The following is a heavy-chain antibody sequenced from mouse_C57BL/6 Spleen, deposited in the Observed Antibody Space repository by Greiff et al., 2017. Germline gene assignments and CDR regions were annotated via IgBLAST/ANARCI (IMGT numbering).Heavy chain of an antibody. CDR1: GFTFSDYY. CDR2: INYDGSST. J-gene: IGHJ4*01. Sequence: EVMLVESEGGLVQPGSSMKLSCTASGFTFSDYYMAWVRQVPEKGLEWVANINYDGSSTYYLDSLKSRFIISRDNAKNILYLQMSSLKSEDTATYYCARDEHYYGMDYWGQGTSVTVSS. CDR3: ARDEHYYGMDY. V-gene: IGHV5-16*01.